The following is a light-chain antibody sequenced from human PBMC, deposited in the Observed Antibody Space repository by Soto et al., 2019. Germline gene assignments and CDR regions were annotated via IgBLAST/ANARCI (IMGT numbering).Light chain of an antibody. CDR3: QQYNGYPHT. CDR1: QSISTW. V-gene: IGKV1-5*03. Sequence: DIQMTQPPSTLSASVGDRVTITCRASQSISTWLAWYQQKPGKAPKLLIYKASSLRNGVPSRFSGSGSGTEFTLTIYSLQPDDFASYYCQQYNGYPHTFGQRTKLEIK. CDR2: KAS. J-gene: IGKJ2*01.